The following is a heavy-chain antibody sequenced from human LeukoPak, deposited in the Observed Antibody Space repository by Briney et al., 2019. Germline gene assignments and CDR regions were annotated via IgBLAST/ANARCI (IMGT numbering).Heavy chain of an antibody. CDR2: IYYSGST. Sequence: SETLSLTCAVYGGSFSGYYWSWIRQPPGKGLEWIGYIYYSGSTNYNPSLKSRVTISVDTSKNQFSLKLSSVTAADTAVYYCARARRYYYDSSGYLDYWGQGTLVTVSS. CDR1: GGSFSGYY. V-gene: IGHV4-59*01. D-gene: IGHD3-22*01. J-gene: IGHJ4*02. CDR3: ARARRYYYDSSGYLDY.